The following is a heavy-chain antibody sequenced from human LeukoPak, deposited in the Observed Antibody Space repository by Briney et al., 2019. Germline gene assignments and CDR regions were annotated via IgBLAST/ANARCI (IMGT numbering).Heavy chain of an antibody. CDR2: IHGSGST. CDR1: RGSVSSYP. V-gene: IGHV4-4*07. CDR3: ASEAGWNFNAFDI. D-gene: IGHD6-19*01. J-gene: IGHJ3*02. Sequence: SETLSVTCTVSRGSVSSYPWNWIRQPAGKGLEYIGRIHGSGSTNYNPSLMGRVTMSVDSSKNQISLRLTSVTAADTAVYFCASEAGWNFNAFDIWGQGTMVTV.